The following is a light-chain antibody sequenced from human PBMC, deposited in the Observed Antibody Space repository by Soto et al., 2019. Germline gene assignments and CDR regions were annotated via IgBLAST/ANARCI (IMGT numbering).Light chain of an antibody. CDR1: SSDVGAYNH. Sequence: QSALTQPASVSGSPGQSITISCTGTSSDVGAYNHVSWYQHHPGKAPKLMIYEVNNRPSGVSNRFSGSKSGYTASLTISGLQAEDEADYYCCSYTTSDTRVFGPGTKLT. J-gene: IGLJ1*01. V-gene: IGLV2-14*01. CDR3: CSYTTSDTRV. CDR2: EVN.